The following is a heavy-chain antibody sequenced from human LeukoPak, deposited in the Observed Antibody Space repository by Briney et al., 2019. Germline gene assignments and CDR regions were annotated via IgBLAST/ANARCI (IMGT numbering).Heavy chain of an antibody. CDR1: GFTFSSYS. CDR3: ARDTYSTSWYRLAY. Sequence: GGSLRLSCAASGFTFSSYSMNWVRQAPGKGLEWVSYISSGSSTIYYADSVKGRFTISRDNAKNSLYLQMNSLRDEDTAVYYCARDTYSTSWYRLAYWGQGTLVTVSS. D-gene: IGHD6-13*01. CDR2: ISSGSSTI. J-gene: IGHJ4*02. V-gene: IGHV3-48*02.